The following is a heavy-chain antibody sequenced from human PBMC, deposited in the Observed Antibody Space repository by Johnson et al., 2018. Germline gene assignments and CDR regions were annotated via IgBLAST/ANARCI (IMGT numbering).Heavy chain of an antibody. CDR3: AKELQERATAWYDSADV. Sequence: VQLQESGGGLVQPGGSLRLSCAASGFAFNTFWMYWVRQVPGKGLVWFSRIKGVGTATDYAASVRGRFTISRDNAKNTLYLQFNSLRPEDTAVYYCAKELQERATAWYDSADVWGQGTMVTVSS. J-gene: IGHJ3*01. CDR2: IKGVGTAT. CDR1: GFAFNTFW. V-gene: IGHV3-74*01. D-gene: IGHD3-16*01.